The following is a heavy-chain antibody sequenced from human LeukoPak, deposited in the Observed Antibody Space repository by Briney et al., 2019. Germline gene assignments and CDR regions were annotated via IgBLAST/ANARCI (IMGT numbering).Heavy chain of an antibody. Sequence: GGSLRLSCAASGFTFDDYAMHWVRQAPGKGLEWVSGISWNSGSIGYADSVKGRFTISRDNAKNSLYLQMNSLRAEDTAVYYCARRSYPSDYWGQGTLVTVSS. CDR2: ISWNSGSI. V-gene: IGHV3-9*01. CDR1: GFTFDDYA. D-gene: IGHD1-26*01. CDR3: ARRSYPSDY. J-gene: IGHJ4*02.